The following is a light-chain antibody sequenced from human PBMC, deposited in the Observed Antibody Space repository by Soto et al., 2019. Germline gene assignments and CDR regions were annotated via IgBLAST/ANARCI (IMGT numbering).Light chain of an antibody. J-gene: IGKJ5*01. Sequence: ATQMTQSPSSLSASVGDSITITCRASQGIATGLAWYQQKPGAPPRLLIYDASMLQRGVPSRFSGIGSGTHFSLTISNLQPEDFATYYCPQVNSLFGQGTRLEIK. CDR1: QGIATG. V-gene: IGKV1-13*02. CDR3: PQVNSL. CDR2: DAS.